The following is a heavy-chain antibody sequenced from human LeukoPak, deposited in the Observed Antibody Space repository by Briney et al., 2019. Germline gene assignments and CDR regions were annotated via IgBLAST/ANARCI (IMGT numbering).Heavy chain of an antibody. J-gene: IGHJ4*02. CDR3: VRNFDY. Sequence: SETLSLTCTVSGGSISSYCWSWIRQPPGKGLEWIGDINQSGRANYNPSLKSQVTISIDTSKNQFSLNLNSVTAADTAVYYCVRNFDYWGQGTLVTVSS. CDR1: GGSISSYC. CDR2: INQSGRA. V-gene: IGHV4-34*01.